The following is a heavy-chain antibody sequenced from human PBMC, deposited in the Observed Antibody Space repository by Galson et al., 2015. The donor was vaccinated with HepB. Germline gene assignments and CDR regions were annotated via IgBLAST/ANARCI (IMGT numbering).Heavy chain of an antibody. CDR1: GGTFSSYA. CDR2: IIPILGIA. J-gene: IGHJ3*02. D-gene: IGHD5-24*01. CDR3: ARLIRDGKNDAFDI. Sequence: QSGAEVKKPGASVKVSCKASGGTFSSYAISWVRQAPGQGLEWMGRIIPILGIANYAQKFQGRVTITADKSTSTAYMELSSLRSEDTAVYYCARLIRDGKNDAFDIWGQGTMVTVSS. V-gene: IGHV1-69*04.